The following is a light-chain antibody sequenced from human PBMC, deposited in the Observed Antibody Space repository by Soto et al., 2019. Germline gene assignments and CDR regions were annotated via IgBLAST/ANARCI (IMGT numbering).Light chain of an antibody. V-gene: IGKV3-15*01. J-gene: IGKJ4*01. CDR3: QQYDNLPYT. Sequence: ETVMTQSPATLSVSPGERATLSCKASQSVSSDLAWYQQKPGQAPRLLIYGASTRATGVPARFSGGGSGTEFTLTIRSLQSEDVAVYYCQQYDNLPYTFGGGTKLEIK. CDR2: GAS. CDR1: QSVSSD.